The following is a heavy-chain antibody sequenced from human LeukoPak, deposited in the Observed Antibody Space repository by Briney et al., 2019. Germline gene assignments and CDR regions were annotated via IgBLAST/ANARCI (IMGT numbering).Heavy chain of an antibody. J-gene: IGHJ4*02. Sequence: GGSLRLSCAASGFTFSSYGMHWVRQAPGKGLEWVAVISYDGSNKYYADSVKGRFTISRDNSKNTLYLQMNRLRAEDTAVYYCARGYSRLSTVFDYWGQGTLVTVSS. D-gene: IGHD5-12*01. CDR2: ISYDGSNK. CDR3: ARGYSRLSTVFDY. V-gene: IGHV3-30*03. CDR1: GFTFSSYG.